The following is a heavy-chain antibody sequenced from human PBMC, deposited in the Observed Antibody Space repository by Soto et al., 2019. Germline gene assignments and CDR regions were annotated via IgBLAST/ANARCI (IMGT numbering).Heavy chain of an antibody. D-gene: IGHD2-15*01. J-gene: IGHJ5*02. CDR2: TWSDGIKK. CDR3: VRGRTGPIPTLPLFAP. Sequence: QVQLVESGGGVVQPGTSLTLSCTASGFSFSNYGMHWVRQAPGKGLEWVAITWSDGIKKYYGDSVKGRFTISRDNSKNTLFLQMNGRRAEDTAVYYCVRGRTGPIPTLPLFAPGGQGTLVTVSS. CDR1: GFSFSNYG. V-gene: IGHV3-33*01.